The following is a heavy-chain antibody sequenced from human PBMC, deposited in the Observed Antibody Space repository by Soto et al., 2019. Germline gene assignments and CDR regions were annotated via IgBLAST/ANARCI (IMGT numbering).Heavy chain of an antibody. CDR2: ISYGGDNK. CDR1: GFTFRNYG. Sequence: QVHLVESGGGMVQPGGSLRLSCTPSGFTFRNYGLHWVRQAPGKGLEWVALISYGGDNKYYTDSARGRFTVSRDNFKNTLFLQMDSLTPEDTAVYYCVKKIMGYAANSDAMDVWGQGTTVTVS. CDR3: VKKIMGYAANSDAMDV. J-gene: IGHJ6*02. V-gene: IGHV3-30*19. D-gene: IGHD2-8*01.